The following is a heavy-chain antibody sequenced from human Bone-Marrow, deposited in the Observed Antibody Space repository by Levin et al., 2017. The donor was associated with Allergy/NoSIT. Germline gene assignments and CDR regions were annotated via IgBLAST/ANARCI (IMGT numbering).Heavy chain of an antibody. CDR1: GYTFTSYA. Sequence: GASVKVSCKTSGYTFTSYAMHWVRQAPGQSLEWMGWINVGDGDTKYSQKFQDRVTITRDTSARTVYMYVSGLRPEDTAVYFCAKDKGCSSGRCYDETDYFYGMDGWGRGATVTVSS. D-gene: IGHD2-2*01. CDR2: INVGDGDT. V-gene: IGHV1-3*01. J-gene: IGHJ6*02. CDR3: AKDKGCSSGRCYDETDYFYGMDG.